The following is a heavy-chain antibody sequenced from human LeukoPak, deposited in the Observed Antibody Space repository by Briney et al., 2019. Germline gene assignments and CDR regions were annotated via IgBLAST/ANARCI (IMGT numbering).Heavy chain of an antibody. CDR1: GFTFSSYG. V-gene: IGHV3-30*02. J-gene: IGHJ4*02. CDR3: AKDQDGSGLQLDY. Sequence: GGSLRLSCAASGFTFSSYGMHWVRQAPGKGLEWVAFIRYDGSNKYYADSVKGRFTIARDNSKNTLYLQMNSLRAEDTAVYYCAKDQDGSGLQLDYWGQGTLVTVSS. CDR2: IRYDGSNK. D-gene: IGHD3-10*01.